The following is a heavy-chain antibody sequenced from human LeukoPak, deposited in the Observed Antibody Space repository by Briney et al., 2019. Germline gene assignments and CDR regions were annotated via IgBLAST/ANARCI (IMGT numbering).Heavy chain of an antibody. CDR1: GFTFSSYW. CDR2: INSDGSST. D-gene: IGHD5-18*01. CDR3: ARGDSGYSYGRLGY. J-gene: IGHJ4*02. V-gene: IGHV3-74*01. Sequence: GGSLRLSCAASGFTFSSYWMHWVRQAPGKGLVWVSRINSDGSSTSYADSVKGRFTISRDNAKNTLYLQMNSLTTGDTAVYYCARGDSGYSYGRLGYWGQGTLVTVSS.